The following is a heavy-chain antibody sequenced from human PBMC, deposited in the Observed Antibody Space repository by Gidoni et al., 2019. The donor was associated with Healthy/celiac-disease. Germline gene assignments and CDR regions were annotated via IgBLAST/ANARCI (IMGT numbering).Heavy chain of an antibody. CDR1: GFTFSSYA. J-gene: IGHJ4*02. CDR2: ISGSGGNT. V-gene: IGHV3-23*01. D-gene: IGHD6-13*01. CDR3: AKGRAAALDY. Sequence: EVQLLESGGGLVQPGGSLRLSCAASGFTFSSYAMSWVRQAPGKGMEWVSAISGSGGNTYYADSVKGRSTISRDNTKNTLYLQMNSLRAEDTAVYYCAKGRAAALDYWGQGTLVTVSS.